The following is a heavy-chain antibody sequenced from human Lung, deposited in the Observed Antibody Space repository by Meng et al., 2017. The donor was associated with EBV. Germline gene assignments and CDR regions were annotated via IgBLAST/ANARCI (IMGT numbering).Heavy chain of an antibody. J-gene: IGHJ5*02. D-gene: IGHD1-20*01. CDR1: GGSFNDYF. V-gene: IGHV4-34*12. CDR2: IIHSGTT. Sequence: QVQLHQWGAGLLKSSETLSLTSAVPGGSFNDYFLNWIRQRPGKGLEWIGGIIHSGTTNYNPSLKSRVTISVDTSQNQFSLQLTSVTAADTAIYYCAREWGHSDNWYNYFDPWGQGTLVTVSS. CDR3: AREWGHSDNWYNYFDP.